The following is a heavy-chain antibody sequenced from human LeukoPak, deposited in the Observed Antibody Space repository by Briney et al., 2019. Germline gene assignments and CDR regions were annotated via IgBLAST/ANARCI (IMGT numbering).Heavy chain of an antibody. J-gene: IGHJ6*03. V-gene: IGHV3-74*01. D-gene: IGHD3-16*02. Sequence: PGGSLRLSCAASGFTFSSYWMHWVRQAPGKGLVWVSRINSDGSSTSYADSVKGRFTISRDNAKNTLYLQMNSLRAEDTAVYYCARDRFGSSNAYYDYVWGSYRASYYTDVWGKGTTVTVSS. CDR1: GFTFSSYW. CDR2: INSDGSST. CDR3: ARDRFGSSNAYYDYVWGSYRASYYTDV.